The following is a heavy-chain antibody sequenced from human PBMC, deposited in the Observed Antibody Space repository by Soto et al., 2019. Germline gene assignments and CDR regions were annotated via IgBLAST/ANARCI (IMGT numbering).Heavy chain of an antibody. CDR2: ISSNGGST. V-gene: IGHV3-64*01. Sequence: GGSLRLSCAASGFTFSSYAMHWVRQAPGKGLEYVSAISSNGGSTYYANSVKGRFTISRDNSKNTLYLQMGSLRTEDMAVYYCARGTVATVFDYWGQGTLVTVSS. J-gene: IGHJ4*02. D-gene: IGHD5-12*01. CDR1: GFTFSSYA. CDR3: ARGTVATVFDY.